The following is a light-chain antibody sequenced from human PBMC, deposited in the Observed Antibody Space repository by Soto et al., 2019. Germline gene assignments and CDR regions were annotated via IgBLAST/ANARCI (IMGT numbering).Light chain of an antibody. V-gene: IGLV1-40*01. CDR1: SSNIGAGYD. CDR3: QSYGSSLSLV. Sequence: QSVLTQPPSVSGAPGQRVTISCTGSSSNIGAGYDVHWYQQLPGTAPQLLIYDNSKRPSGVPDRFSGSKSGTSASLAITGLQAEDEADYSCQSYGSSLSLVFGGGTQLPVL. CDR2: DNS. J-gene: IGLJ2*01.